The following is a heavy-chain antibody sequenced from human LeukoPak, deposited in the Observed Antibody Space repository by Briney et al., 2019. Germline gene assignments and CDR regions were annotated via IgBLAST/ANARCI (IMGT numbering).Heavy chain of an antibody. CDR1: GGTFSSYT. V-gene: IGHV1-69*02. D-gene: IGHD3-10*01. Sequence: SVKVSCKASGGTFSSYTISWVRQAPGQGLEWMGRIIPILGIANYAQKFQGRVTITADKSTSTAYMELSSLRSEDTAVYYCSFGVPIYYYGMDVWGQGTTVTVSS. CDR3: SFGVPIYYYGMDV. J-gene: IGHJ6*02. CDR2: IIPILGIA.